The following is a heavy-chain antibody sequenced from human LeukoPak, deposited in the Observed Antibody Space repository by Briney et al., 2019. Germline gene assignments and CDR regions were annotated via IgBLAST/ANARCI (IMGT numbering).Heavy chain of an antibody. Sequence: GGSLRLSGAASGFTFGTYSMNGVRQAPGKGLEWVSYISSSSNTKYYADSVKGRFTISRDNAKNSLYLQMNSLRDEDTAVYYCARDRALYCVLDYGGQGTLVTVSS. CDR2: ISSSSNTK. CDR1: GFTFGTYS. J-gene: IGHJ4*02. CDR3: ARDRALYCVLDY. D-gene: IGHD3-10*02. V-gene: IGHV3-48*02.